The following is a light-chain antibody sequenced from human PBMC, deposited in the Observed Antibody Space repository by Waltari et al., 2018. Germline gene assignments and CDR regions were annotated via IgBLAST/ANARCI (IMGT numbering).Light chain of an antibody. J-gene: IGLJ3*02. CDR3: QSYDISNHWV. V-gene: IGLV6-57*03. CDR1: SGSIASTY. CDR2: EHN. Sequence: NFMLTQPHSVSESPGKTVTISCTRSSGSIASTYVQWYQQRPGSAPTTVIYEHNQRPSWCPDRFSGSIDSSSNSASLTIAGVKTEDEADYYCQSYDISNHWVFGGGTKLTVL.